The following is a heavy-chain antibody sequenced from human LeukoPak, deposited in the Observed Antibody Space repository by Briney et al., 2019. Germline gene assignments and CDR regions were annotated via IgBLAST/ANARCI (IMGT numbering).Heavy chain of an antibody. CDR3: AKGPQLGSGYHPDY. CDR1: GFTFSSAA. D-gene: IGHD3-22*01. J-gene: IGHJ4*02. CDR2: ITGSDDRT. Sequence: GGSLRLSCAASGFTFSSAAMTWVRQAPGKGLEWVSTITGSDDRTYYADSVKARLPISRDFFNNTLHLQMSSLRVEDTAIYYCAKGPQLGSGYHPDYWGQGTLVTVSS. V-gene: IGHV3-23*01.